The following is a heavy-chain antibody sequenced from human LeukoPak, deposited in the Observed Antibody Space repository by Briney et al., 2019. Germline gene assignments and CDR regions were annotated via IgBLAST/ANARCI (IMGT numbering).Heavy chain of an antibody. CDR1: GYTFTSYD. V-gene: IGHV1-8*01. D-gene: IGHD7-27*01. Sequence: GASVKVSCKASGYTFTSYDINWVRQATGQGLEWMGWMSPNSGNTGNAQKFQGRVTMTRSTSMSTAYMELSSLKSEDTAVYYCTRGPPNWGYDYWGQGTLVTVSS. J-gene: IGHJ4*02. CDR3: TRGPPNWGYDY. CDR2: MSPNSGNT.